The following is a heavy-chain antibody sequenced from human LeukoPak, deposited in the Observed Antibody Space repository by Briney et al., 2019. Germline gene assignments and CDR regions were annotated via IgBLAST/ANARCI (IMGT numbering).Heavy chain of an antibody. J-gene: IGHJ4*02. V-gene: IGHV3-7*01. Sequence: GGSLRLSCVVSGYSFSTNMMTWVRQAPGKGLQWVANIKEDGSQEYYVDSVKGRFTISRDNAKNSLSLQMNSLRAEDTAVYYCARGYYDSGTYYGYTYDYWGQGPLVTVSS. D-gene: IGHD3-10*01. CDR1: GYSFSTNM. CDR2: IKEDGSQE. CDR3: ARGYYDSGTYYGYTYDY.